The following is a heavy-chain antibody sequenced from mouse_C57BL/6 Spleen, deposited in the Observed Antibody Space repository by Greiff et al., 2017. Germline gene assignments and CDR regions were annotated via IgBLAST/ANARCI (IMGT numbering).Heavy chain of an antibody. CDR3: ARTGKLYPYFDY. CDR1: GYAFSSSW. D-gene: IGHD2-1*01. J-gene: IGHJ2*01. V-gene: IGHV1-82*01. Sequence: QVQLQQSGPELVKPGASVKISCKASGYAFSSSWMNWVKQRPGKGLEWIGRIYPGDGDTNYNGKFKGKATLTADKSSSTAYMQLSSLTSEDSAVYFCARTGKLYPYFDYWGQGTTLTVSS. CDR2: IYPGDGDT.